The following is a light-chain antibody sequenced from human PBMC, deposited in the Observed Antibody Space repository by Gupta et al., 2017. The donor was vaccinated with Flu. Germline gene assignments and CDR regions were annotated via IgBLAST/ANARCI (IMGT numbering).Light chain of an antibody. CDR2: EVS. CDR1: SSDVGGYNY. J-gene: IGLJ3*02. CDR3: SSYTSSGTLV. Sequence: QSALTQPASASASPGQSITISCTGTSSDVGGYNYVSWYQQHPGKAPKLMIYEVSNRPSGVSNRFSGSKSGNTASLTISGLQAEDEADYYCSSYTSSGTLVFGGGTKLTVL. V-gene: IGLV2-14*01.